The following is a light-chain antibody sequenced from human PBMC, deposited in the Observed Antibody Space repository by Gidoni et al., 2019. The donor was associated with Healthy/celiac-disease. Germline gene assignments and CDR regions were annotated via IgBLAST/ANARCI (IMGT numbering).Light chain of an antibody. CDR1: QSISSY. V-gene: IGKV1-39*01. CDR2: AAS. J-gene: IGKJ2*01. CDR3: QQSYSTLMYT. Sequence: DIQLTQPPPSLSASLVDRVTITCRASQSISSYLNWYQQKPGKAPKLLIYAASSLQSGVPSRFSGSGSGTDFTLTISSLQPEDFATYYCQQSYSTLMYTFGQGTKLEIK.